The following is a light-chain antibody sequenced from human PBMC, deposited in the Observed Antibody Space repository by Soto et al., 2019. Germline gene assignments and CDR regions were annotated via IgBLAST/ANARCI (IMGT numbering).Light chain of an antibody. CDR1: QGIKND. J-gene: IGKJ2*01. Sequence: AIQMTQSPSSLSASVGDRVTITCRASQGIKNDVAWYQQKPGKAPKLLIYAASSLQSGVPPRFSGSGSGTDFTLTISSLQPEDFATYYCLQDYNYPYTFGQGNKLEIK. V-gene: IGKV1-6*01. CDR2: AAS. CDR3: LQDYNYPYT.